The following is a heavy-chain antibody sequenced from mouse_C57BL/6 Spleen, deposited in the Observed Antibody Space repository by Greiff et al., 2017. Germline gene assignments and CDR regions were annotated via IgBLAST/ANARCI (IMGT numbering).Heavy chain of an antibody. V-gene: IGHV1-50*01. Sequence: QVQLQQSGAELVKPGASVKLSCKASGYTFTSYWMQWVKQRPGQGLEWIGEIDPSDSYTNYNQKFKGKATLTVDTSSSTAYMQLSSLTSEDSAVYYCARWAVDYWGQGTSVTVSS. J-gene: IGHJ4*01. CDR3: ARWAVDY. CDR1: GYTFTSYW. CDR2: IDPSDSYT.